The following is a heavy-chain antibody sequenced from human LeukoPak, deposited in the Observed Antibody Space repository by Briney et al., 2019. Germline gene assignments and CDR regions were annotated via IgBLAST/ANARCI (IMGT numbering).Heavy chain of an antibody. J-gene: IGHJ5*02. CDR1: GASISSYY. CDR2: IYYSGST. CDR3: ARLEKYYDFWSGYYTRTGRFDP. Sequence: SETLSLTCTVSGASISSYYWSWIRQPPGKGLEWIGYIYYSGSTNYNPSLKSRVTISVDTSKNQFSLKLSSVTAADTAVYYCARLEKYYDFWSGYYTRTGRFDPWGQGTLVTVSS. V-gene: IGHV4-59*01. D-gene: IGHD3-3*01.